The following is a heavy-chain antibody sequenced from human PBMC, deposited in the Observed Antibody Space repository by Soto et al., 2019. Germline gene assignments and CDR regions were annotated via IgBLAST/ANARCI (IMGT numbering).Heavy chain of an antibody. CDR2: IYYSGST. CDR3: ARQIVVPAAEYNWFDP. J-gene: IGHJ5*02. D-gene: IGHD2-2*01. Sequence: SETLSLTCTVSGGSISSYYWSWIRQPPGKGLEWIGYIYYSGSTNYNPSLKSRVTISVDTSKNQFSLKLSSVTAADTAVYYCARQIVVPAAEYNWFDPWGQGTLVTVS. CDR1: GGSISSYY. V-gene: IGHV4-59*08.